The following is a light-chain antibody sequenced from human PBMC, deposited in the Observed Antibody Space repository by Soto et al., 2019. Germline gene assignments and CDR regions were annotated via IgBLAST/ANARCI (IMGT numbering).Light chain of an antibody. V-gene: IGKV3-15*01. J-gene: IGKJ1*01. CDR2: GAS. CDR3: QQYSIWRT. Sequence: EAVLTQSPATLSVFPGERATLSCRASQSVATNLAWYQQRPGQAPRLLIYGASKRAIGLPARFSGSGSGTEFTLTISGLQSEDFAVYYCQQYSIWRTFGQGTKVDIK. CDR1: QSVATN.